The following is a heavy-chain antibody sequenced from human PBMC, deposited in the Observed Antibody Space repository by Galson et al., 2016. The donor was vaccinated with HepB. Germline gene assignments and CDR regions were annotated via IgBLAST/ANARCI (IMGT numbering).Heavy chain of an antibody. D-gene: IGHD1-26*01. V-gene: IGHV3-53*04. J-gene: IGHJ2*01. Sequence: SLRLSCAASGFTIRDNYINWVRQAPGKGLEWVSIIYTSGATYYADSVEGRVTVSRHYSENTVYLQMNSLRVDDTAVYYWARLPWDSYQWYFDLWGRGTPVTDSS. CDR3: ARLPWDSYQWYFDL. CDR2: IYTSGAT. CDR1: GFTIRDNY.